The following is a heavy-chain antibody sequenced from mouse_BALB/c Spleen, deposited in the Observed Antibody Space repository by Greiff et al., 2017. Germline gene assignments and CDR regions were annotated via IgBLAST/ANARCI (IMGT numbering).Heavy chain of an antibody. J-gene: IGHJ4*01. D-gene: IGHD2-4*01. CDR2: IWSGGST. CDR1: GFSLTSYG. V-gene: IGHV2-2*02. Sequence: VMLVESGPGLVQPSQSLSITCTVSGFSLTSYGVHWVRQSPGKGLEWLGVIWSGGSTDYNAAFISRLSISKDNSKSQVFFKMNSLQANDTAIYYCARSPFYDDYDGYAMDYWGQGTSVTVSS. CDR3: ARSPFYDDYDGYAMDY.